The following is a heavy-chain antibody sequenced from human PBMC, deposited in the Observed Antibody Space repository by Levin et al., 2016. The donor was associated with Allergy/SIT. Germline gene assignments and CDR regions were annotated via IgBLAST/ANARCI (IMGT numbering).Heavy chain of an antibody. Sequence: LRLSCAVSGGSISSGGHSWSWIRQPPGKGLEWIGYIYHTGTTYYNPSLKSRVTISLDRSKNQFSLKLSSVTAADMAVYYCARDGGSGRPDWFDPWGQGTLVTVSS. CDR1: GGSISSGGHS. CDR2: IYHTGTT. V-gene: IGHV4-30-2*01. D-gene: IGHD6-19*01. CDR3: ARDGGSGRPDWFDP. J-gene: IGHJ5*02.